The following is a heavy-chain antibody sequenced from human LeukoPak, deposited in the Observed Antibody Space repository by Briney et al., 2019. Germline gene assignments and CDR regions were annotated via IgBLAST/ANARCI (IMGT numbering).Heavy chain of an antibody. J-gene: IGHJ6*02. CDR3: ARDLLGGYDMYYGMDV. V-gene: IGHV4-4*07. Sequence: PSETLSLTCTVSGGSISSYYWSWIRQPAGKGLEWIGRIYTSGSTNYNPSLKSRVTMSVDTSKNQFSLKLSPVTAADTAVYYCARDLLGGYDMYYGMDVWGQGTTVTVSS. D-gene: IGHD3-22*01. CDR2: IYTSGST. CDR1: GGSISSYY.